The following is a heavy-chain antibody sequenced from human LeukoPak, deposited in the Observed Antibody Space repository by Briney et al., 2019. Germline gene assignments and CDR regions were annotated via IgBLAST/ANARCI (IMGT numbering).Heavy chain of an antibody. CDR1: GGSISSSNW. D-gene: IGHD1-14*01. CDR3: ASNLHYFDY. CDR2: IYHSGST. Sequence: RASESLSLTCAVSGGSISSSNWWSWVRQPPGKGLEWIGEIYHSGSTNYNPSLKSRVTISVDKSKNQFSLKLSSVTAADTAVYYCASNLHYFDYWGQGTLVTVSS. V-gene: IGHV4-4*02. J-gene: IGHJ4*02.